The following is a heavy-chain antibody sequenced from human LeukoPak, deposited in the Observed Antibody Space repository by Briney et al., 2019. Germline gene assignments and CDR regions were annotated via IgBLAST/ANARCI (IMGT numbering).Heavy chain of an antibody. CDR1: GGSFSGYY. CDR3: ARGVAAAGVPTEYFQH. CDR2: MYHGGST. Sequence: SETLSRTCAVYGGSFSGYYWGWLRQPPGKGLEWIGSMYHGGSTYFNPSLKSRVTISGDTSKNQFSLKLSSVTAADTAVYYCARGVAAAGVPTEYFQHWGQGTLVTVSS. J-gene: IGHJ1*01. D-gene: IGHD6-13*01. V-gene: IGHV4-38-2*01.